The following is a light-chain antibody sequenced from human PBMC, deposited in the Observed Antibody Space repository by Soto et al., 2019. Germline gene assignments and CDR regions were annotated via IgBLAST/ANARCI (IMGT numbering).Light chain of an antibody. CDR3: QQYYNWPPYT. V-gene: IGKV3-15*01. CDR2: GAS. Sequence: IVMTQSPATLSVSPGERVTLSCRAGETVRTNLAWFQQKPGQTPRLLIFGASTRATGIPTKFTGSGSETEVTLTIGRLQSEDLAVYYCQQYYNWPPYTFRQGTKLEIK. CDR1: ETVRTN. J-gene: IGKJ2*01.